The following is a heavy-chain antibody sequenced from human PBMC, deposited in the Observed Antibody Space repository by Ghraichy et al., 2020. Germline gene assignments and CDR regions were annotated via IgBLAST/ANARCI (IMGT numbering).Heavy chain of an antibody. V-gene: IGHV3-66*01. Sequence: GESLKISCEASGITVSTKYMHWVRQAPGKGLEWVSLIYSAGLTRYADSVRDRFTISRDSSTNKLFLQMDSLRAEDTAVYYCVGGNCGGDCYFDYWGQGTLVTVSS. CDR2: IYSAGLT. CDR1: GITVSTKY. CDR3: VGGNCGGDCYFDY. D-gene: IGHD2-21*02. J-gene: IGHJ4*02.